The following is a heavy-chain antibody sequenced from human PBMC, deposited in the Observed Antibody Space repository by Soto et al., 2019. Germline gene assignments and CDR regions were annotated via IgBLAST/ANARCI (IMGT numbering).Heavy chain of an antibody. CDR2: IYYSGST. CDR3: ARTTSTQDNPYSFDY. V-gene: IGHV4-61*01. Sequence: SETLSLTCTVSGSSVSSGSYYWSWIRQPPGKGLEWIGYIYYSGSTNYNPSLKSRVTISVDTSKNQFSLKLSSVTAADTAVYYCARTTSTQDNPYSFDYWGQGTLVTVSS. J-gene: IGHJ4*02. CDR1: GSSVSSGSYY. D-gene: IGHD2-2*01.